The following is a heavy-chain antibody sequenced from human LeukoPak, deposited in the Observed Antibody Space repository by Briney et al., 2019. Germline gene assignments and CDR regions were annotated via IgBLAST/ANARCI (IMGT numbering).Heavy chain of an antibody. CDR3: ARHYYDSSGYYD. Sequence: PSQALSLTCAVSGGSISRGGYSWSWIRQPPGKGLEWIGYIYHSGSTYYNPSLKTRVTISVDRSKNQFSLKLSSVTAADTAVDYCARHYYDSSGYYDWGQGTLVTVSS. CDR1: GGSISRGGYS. V-gene: IGHV4-30-2*01. D-gene: IGHD3-22*01. J-gene: IGHJ4*02. CDR2: IYHSGST.